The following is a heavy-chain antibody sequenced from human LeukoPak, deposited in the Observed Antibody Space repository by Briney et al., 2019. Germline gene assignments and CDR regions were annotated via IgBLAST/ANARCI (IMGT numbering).Heavy chain of an antibody. CDR2: IRYGGSHQ. D-gene: IGHD2/OR15-2a*01. V-gene: IGHV3-33*01. CDR3: ARDSGTWFYLQD. CDR1: GFSFGSYG. J-gene: IGHJ1*01. Sequence: AGRSLRLSCAASGFSFGSYGMHWVRQAPGKGLEWVAFIRYGGSHQFYADSVRGRFTISRDNPKNTLYLQMNSLRGEDTAVYFCARDSGTWFYLQDWGQGTLVTVSS.